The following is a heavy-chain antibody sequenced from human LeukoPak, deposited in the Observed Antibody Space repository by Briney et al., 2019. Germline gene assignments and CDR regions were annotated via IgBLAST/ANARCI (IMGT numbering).Heavy chain of an antibody. Sequence: SETLSLTCTVSGYSISSSYYWGWIRQPPGQGLEWIGSIYYSGSTYYNPSLKSRVTISVDTSKNQFSLKLSSVTAADTAVYYCARGVPLTGLYWGQGTLVTVSS. J-gene: IGHJ4*02. CDR3: ARGVPLTGLY. CDR2: IYYSGST. V-gene: IGHV4-38-2*02. CDR1: GYSISSSYY. D-gene: IGHD6-6*01.